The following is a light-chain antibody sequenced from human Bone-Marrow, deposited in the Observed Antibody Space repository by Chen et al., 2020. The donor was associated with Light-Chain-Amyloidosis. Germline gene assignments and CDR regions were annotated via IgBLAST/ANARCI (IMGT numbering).Light chain of an antibody. CDR3: QVWDRSSDRPV. Sequence: SYVLTQPSSVSVAPGPPATIACGGNTIGSTSVHWYQQTPGQAPLLVVYDDSDRPSGIPERLSGSNSGNTATLTISRVEAGDEADYYCQVWDRSSDRPVFGGGTKLTVL. J-gene: IGLJ3*02. CDR1: TIGSTS. V-gene: IGLV3-21*02. CDR2: DDS.